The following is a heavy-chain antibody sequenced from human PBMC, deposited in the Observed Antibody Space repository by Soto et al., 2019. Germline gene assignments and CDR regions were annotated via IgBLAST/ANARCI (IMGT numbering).Heavy chain of an antibody. Sequence: PVGSLRLSCAASGFTFSSYAMSWVRQAPGKGLEWVSAISGRGGSTYYADSVKGRSTISRDNSKNTLYLQMNSLRAEDTAVYYCARQDIVVVPAYYGMDVWGQGTTVTVSS. D-gene: IGHD2-2*01. V-gene: IGHV3-23*01. CDR1: GFTFSSYA. CDR3: ARQDIVVVPAYYGMDV. CDR2: ISGRGGST. J-gene: IGHJ6*02.